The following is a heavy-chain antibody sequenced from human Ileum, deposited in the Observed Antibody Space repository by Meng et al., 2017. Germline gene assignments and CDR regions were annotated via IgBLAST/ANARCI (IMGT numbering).Heavy chain of an antibody. D-gene: IGHD6-19*01. Sequence: QVQLQQSGPGLVKPSPTLALTCAISGDSVSRNNAGWNWIRQSLSRGLEWLGRTYCMSKWFYEYAVSVKGRITINPDTSKNLFSLQLNSVTPEETAVYYCVRGLAVSGFDSWGQGTLVTVSS. V-gene: IGHV6-1*01. J-gene: IGHJ4*02. CDR3: VRGLAVSGFDS. CDR1: GDSVSRNNAG. CDR2: TYCMSKWFY.